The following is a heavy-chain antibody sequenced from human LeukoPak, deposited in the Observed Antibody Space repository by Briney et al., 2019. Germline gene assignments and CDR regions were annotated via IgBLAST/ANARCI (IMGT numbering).Heavy chain of an antibody. CDR1: GFTFSDYY. J-gene: IGHJ4*02. CDR2: ISSSGSTI. CDR3: ASAVAGAYYFDY. V-gene: IGHV3-11*01. D-gene: IGHD6-19*01. Sequence: PGGSLRLSCAASGFTFSDYYMSWIRQAPGKGLEWVSYISSSGSTIHYADSVKGRFTISRDDAKNSLYLQMNSLRAEDTAVYYCASAVAGAYYFDYWGQGTLVTVSS.